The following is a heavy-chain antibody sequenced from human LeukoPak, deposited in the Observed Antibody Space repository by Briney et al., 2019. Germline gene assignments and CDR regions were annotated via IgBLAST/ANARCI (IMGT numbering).Heavy chain of an antibody. CDR1: GFTFSSYA. CDR3: ARVPTLYDFWSAPLDY. V-gene: IGHV3-30-3*01. D-gene: IGHD3-3*01. CDR2: ISYDGSNK. Sequence: GRSLRLPCAASGFTFSSYAMHWVRQAPGEGLEWVAVISYDGSNKYYADSVKGRFTISRDNSKNTLYLQMNSLRAEDTAVYYCARVPTLYDFWSAPLDYWGQGTLVTVSS. J-gene: IGHJ4*02.